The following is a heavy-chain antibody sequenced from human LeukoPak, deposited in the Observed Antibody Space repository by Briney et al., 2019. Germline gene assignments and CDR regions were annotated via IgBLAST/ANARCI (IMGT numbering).Heavy chain of an antibody. CDR1: GGSFSGYY. D-gene: IGHD6-13*01. CDR3: ARDSSSWYYFDY. Sequence: PSETLSLTCAVYGGSFSGYYWSWIRQPPGKGLEWIWEINHSGSTNYNPSLKSRVTISVDTSKNQFSLKLSSVTAADTAVYYCARDSSSWYYFDYWGQGTLVTVSS. CDR2: INHSGST. V-gene: IGHV4-34*01. J-gene: IGHJ4*02.